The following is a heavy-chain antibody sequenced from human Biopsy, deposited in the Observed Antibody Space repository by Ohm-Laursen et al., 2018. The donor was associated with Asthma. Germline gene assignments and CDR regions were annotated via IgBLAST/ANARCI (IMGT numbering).Heavy chain of an antibody. CDR2: ISYDGGNK. V-gene: IGHV3-30*03. D-gene: IGHD4-23*01. CDR3: ARTHERWTSIQDDALDI. CDR1: GFTFSIYD. J-gene: IGHJ3*02. Sequence: LSLTCAASGFTFSIYDIHWVRQAPGKGLEWAAVISYDGGNKFYGDSVKGRFTLSRDNSRNTLYLQMNSLRVEDTAIYYCARTHERWTSIQDDALDIWGQGTMVIVSS.